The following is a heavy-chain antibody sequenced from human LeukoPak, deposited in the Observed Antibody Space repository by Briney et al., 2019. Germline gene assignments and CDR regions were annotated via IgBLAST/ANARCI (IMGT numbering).Heavy chain of an antibody. J-gene: IGHJ4*02. CDR3: ARGYQVVTNYGGNSYGY. D-gene: IGHD4-23*01. CDR1: VGSISSYY. CDR2: IDSSGNN. Sequence: SETLSLTCTVPVGSISSYYWSCIRHPAGKGLEWIGRIDSSGNNKYTPSLKSRITMSVDTSKKQFSLKLSSVTADDTAVYYCARGYQVVTNYGGNSYGYWGQGTLVTVSS. V-gene: IGHV4-4*07.